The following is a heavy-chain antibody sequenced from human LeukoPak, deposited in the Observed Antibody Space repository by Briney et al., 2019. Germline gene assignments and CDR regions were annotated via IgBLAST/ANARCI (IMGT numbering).Heavy chain of an antibody. Sequence: GGSLRLSCAAPGFTFSSYWMHWVRAAPGEGLVWVSRINSDRSTTNYADSVKGRFTISRDNAKNTLYLQMNSLRDEDTAVYYCAREFRVLPDIWGQATMVTVSS. CDR1: GFTFSSYW. D-gene: IGHD2-8*02. CDR3: AREFRVLPDI. J-gene: IGHJ3*02. V-gene: IGHV3-74*01. CDR2: INSDRSTT.